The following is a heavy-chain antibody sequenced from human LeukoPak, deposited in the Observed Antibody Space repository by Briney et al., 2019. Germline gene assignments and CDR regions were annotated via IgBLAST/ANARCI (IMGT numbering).Heavy chain of an antibody. Sequence: GRSLRLSCAASGFTFSSYAMHWVRQAPGKGLEWVAVISYDGGNKYYADSVKGRFTISRDNSKNTLYLQMNSLRAEDTAVYYCARSPEQLALYYWGQGTLVTVSS. CDR2: ISYDGGNK. J-gene: IGHJ4*02. D-gene: IGHD6-6*01. CDR1: GFTFSSYA. V-gene: IGHV3-30-3*01. CDR3: ARSPEQLALYY.